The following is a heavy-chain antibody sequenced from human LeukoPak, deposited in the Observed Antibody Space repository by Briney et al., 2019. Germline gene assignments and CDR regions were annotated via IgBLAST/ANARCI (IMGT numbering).Heavy chain of an antibody. V-gene: IGHV3-48*03. Sequence: GGSLRLSCAASGSTFSSYGMNWVRQAPGKGLEWVSYISSSGNIMYYADSVKGRFTISRDNAKNSLYLQMNSLRAEDTAVYYCANHPFGYWGQGTLVTVSS. CDR3: ANHPFGY. CDR2: ISSSGNIM. CDR1: GSTFSSYG. J-gene: IGHJ4*02.